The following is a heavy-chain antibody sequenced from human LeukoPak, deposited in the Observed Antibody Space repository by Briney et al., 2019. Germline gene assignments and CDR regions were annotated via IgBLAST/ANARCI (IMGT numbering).Heavy chain of an antibody. V-gene: IGHV4-31*03. D-gene: IGHD6-13*01. J-gene: IGHJ6*02. CDR1: GGSISSGDYY. CDR3: ASLSLIAAAHYYYGMDV. CDR2: IYYSGST. Sequence: PSETLSLTCTVSGGSISSGDYYWSWIRQHPGKGLEWIGYIYYSGSTYYNPSLKSRVTISVDTSKNQFSLKLSSVTAADTAVYYCASLSLIAAAHYYYGMDVWGQGTTVTVSS.